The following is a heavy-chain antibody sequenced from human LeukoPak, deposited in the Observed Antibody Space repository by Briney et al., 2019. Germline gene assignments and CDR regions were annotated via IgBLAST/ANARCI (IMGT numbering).Heavy chain of an antibody. CDR1: GLTFSDFA. CDR2: ISNDGSNK. J-gene: IGHJ6*02. V-gene: IGHV3-30*18. CDR3: AKGVWFGELFFDSGMDV. D-gene: IGHD3-10*01. Sequence: GTSLRLSCVVSGLTFSDFAMHWVRQAPGKGLEWVAFISNDGSNKYYSDSVKGRLTISRDNSKNTLYLQVNSLGAEDTAVYYCAKGVWFGELFFDSGMDVWGQGTTVTVSS.